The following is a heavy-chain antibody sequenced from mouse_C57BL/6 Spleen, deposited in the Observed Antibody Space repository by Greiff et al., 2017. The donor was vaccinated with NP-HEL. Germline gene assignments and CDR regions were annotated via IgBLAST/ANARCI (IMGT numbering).Heavy chain of an antibody. J-gene: IGHJ2*01. Sequence: QVQLQQSGPELVKPGASVKISCKASGYAFSSSWMNWVKQRPGKGLEWIGLIYPGDGDTNYNGKFKGKATLTADKSSSTAYMQLSSLTSEDSAVYFCARSSLLQRQDYDYWGQGTTLTVSS. V-gene: IGHV1-82*01. D-gene: IGHD1-1*01. CDR3: ARSSLLQRQDYDY. CDR1: GYAFSSSW. CDR2: IYPGDGDT.